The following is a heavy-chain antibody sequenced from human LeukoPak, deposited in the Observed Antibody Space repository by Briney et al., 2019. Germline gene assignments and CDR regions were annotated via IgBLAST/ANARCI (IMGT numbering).Heavy chain of an antibody. CDR3: ARENWNYGVYFDY. J-gene: IGHJ4*02. CDR2: IIPIFGTA. CDR1: GGTFSSYA. V-gene: IGHV1-69*06. Sequence: SVKVSCKASGGTFSSYAISWVRQAPGQGLEWMGGIIPIFGTANYAQKFQGRVTITADKSTSTAYMELSSLRSEDTAVYYCARENWNYGVYFDYWGQGTLVTVSS. D-gene: IGHD1-7*01.